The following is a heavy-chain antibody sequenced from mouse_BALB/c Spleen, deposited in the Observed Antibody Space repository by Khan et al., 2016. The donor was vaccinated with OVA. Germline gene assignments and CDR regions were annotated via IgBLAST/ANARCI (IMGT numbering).Heavy chain of an antibody. Sequence: QVQLQQSGAELVRPGASVKLSCKTSGYIFTSYWIHWVKQRPGQGLEWIARIYPGTDNTYYNEKLKDKAILTADKSSSTAYMQLSSLKSDDSAVYFCAREGVLYYFDYWSQGTTLTVSS. CDR1: GYIFTSYW. CDR3: AREGVLYYFDY. CDR2: IYPGTDNT. J-gene: IGHJ2*01. V-gene: IGHV1-76*01.